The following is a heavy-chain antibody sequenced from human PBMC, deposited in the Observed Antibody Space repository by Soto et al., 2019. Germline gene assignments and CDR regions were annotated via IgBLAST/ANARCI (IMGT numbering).Heavy chain of an antibody. Sequence: EVQLLESGGDLVQPGGSLRLSCAASGFTFSSYTMNWVRQAPAKGLQWVAGISGNGDSTYYADSVKGRFTISRDNSKNTLHLQMNSLRAEDTALYYCAKGASRAHPYFFDYWGQGTLVTVSS. V-gene: IGHV3-23*01. CDR2: ISGNGDST. CDR1: GFTFSSYT. J-gene: IGHJ4*02. CDR3: AKGASRAHPYFFDY.